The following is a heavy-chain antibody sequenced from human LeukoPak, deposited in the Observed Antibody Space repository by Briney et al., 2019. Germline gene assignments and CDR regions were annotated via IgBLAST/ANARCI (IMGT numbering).Heavy chain of an antibody. D-gene: IGHD2-21*02. J-gene: IGHJ3*02. Sequence: SQTLSLTCTVSGGSISSGSYYWNWIRQPAGKGLEWIGYIYHSGSTYYNPSLKSRVTISIDRSKNQFSLKLSSVTAADTAVYYCARDVVVTAIRLNAFDIWGQGTMVTVSS. V-gene: IGHV4-30-2*01. CDR2: IYHSGST. CDR1: GGSISSGSYY. CDR3: ARDVVVTAIRLNAFDI.